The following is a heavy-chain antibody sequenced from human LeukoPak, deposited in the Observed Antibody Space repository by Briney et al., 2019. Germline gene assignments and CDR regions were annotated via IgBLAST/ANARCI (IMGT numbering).Heavy chain of an antibody. CDR1: GFTFNNAW. J-gene: IGHJ4*02. V-gene: IGHV3-15*01. CDR3: TTDSSGYYYNRNYFDY. CDR2: IKSKTDGGTT. Sequence: GGSLRLSCEASGFTFNNAWMSWVRQAPGKGLEWVGRIKSKTDGGTTDYAAPVKGRFTISRDDSKNTLYLQMNSLKTEDTAVYYCTTDSSGYYYNRNYFDYWGQGTLVTVSS. D-gene: IGHD3-22*01.